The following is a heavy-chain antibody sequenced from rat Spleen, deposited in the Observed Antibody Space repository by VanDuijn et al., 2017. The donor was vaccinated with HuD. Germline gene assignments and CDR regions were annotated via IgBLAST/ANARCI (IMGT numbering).Heavy chain of an antibody. CDR3: TTLSSYTSWYFDF. Sequence: EVQLVESGGGLVQPGRSLKLSCAASGFTFSDYNMAWVRQAPKKGLEWVATISYDASAPYYRDSVKGRFTISRDNAKSILYLQMDSLRSEDTATYYCTTLSSYTSWYFDFWGPGTMVTVSS. CDR1: GFTFSDYN. D-gene: IGHD1-2*01. CDR2: ISYDASAP. V-gene: IGHV5-7*01. J-gene: IGHJ1*01.